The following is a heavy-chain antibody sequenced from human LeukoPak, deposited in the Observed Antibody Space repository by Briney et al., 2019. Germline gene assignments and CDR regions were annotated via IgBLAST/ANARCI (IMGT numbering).Heavy chain of an antibody. J-gene: IGHJ6*03. D-gene: IGHD2-2*01. Sequence: GESLKISCKGSGYSFTNYWIGWVRQMPGKGLEWMGIIYPGDSPTRYSPSFQGQVIISLDKSISTAYLQWSSLKASGTAMYYCVRRPYCSSTTCFGSAYMDVWGKGTTVTVSS. CDR2: IYPGDSPT. CDR1: GYSFTNYW. CDR3: VRRPYCSSTTCFGSAYMDV. V-gene: IGHV5-51*01.